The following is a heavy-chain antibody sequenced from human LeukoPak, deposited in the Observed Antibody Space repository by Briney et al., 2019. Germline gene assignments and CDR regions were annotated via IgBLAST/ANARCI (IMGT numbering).Heavy chain of an antibody. CDR1: GFTFSSYG. Sequence: GGSLRPSCAASGFTFSSYGMHWVRQAPGKGLEWVAFIRYDGSNTYYADSVKGRFTISRDNSKNTLYLQMSSLRAEDTAVYYCAKVPKAAGMTYFDYWGQGTLVTVSS. J-gene: IGHJ4*02. D-gene: IGHD6-13*01. CDR3: AKVPKAAGMTYFDY. CDR2: IRYDGSNT. V-gene: IGHV3-30*02.